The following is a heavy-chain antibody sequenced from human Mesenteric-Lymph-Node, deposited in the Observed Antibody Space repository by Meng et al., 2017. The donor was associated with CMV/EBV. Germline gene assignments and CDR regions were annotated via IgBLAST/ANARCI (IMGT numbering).Heavy chain of an antibody. CDR2: INHSGST. D-gene: IGHD4-23*01. V-gene: IGHV4-34*01. CDR3: ARHQRWLKSEGGFNY. CDR1: GGSFSGYY. J-gene: IGHJ4*02. Sequence: QVQLQQAGARSLEAAETPALPVAVFGGSFSGYYWGCYRQPPGKGLGWIGEINHSGSTNYNPSLKSRVTISVDTSKNQFSLKLSSVTAADTAVYYCARHQRWLKSEGGFNYWGQGTLVTVSS.